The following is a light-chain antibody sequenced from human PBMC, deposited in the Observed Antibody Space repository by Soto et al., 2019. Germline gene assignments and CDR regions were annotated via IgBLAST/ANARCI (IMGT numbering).Light chain of an antibody. CDR1: SSDVGSYNF. V-gene: IGLV2-23*02. CDR3: CSNAGTYVV. Sequence: QSVLTQPAAVSGSPGQSITISCTGTSSDVGSYNFVSWYQQHPGKAPKLMIYEVSKRPSGVSNRFSGSKSGNTASLTISGLQAEDEGDYYCCSNAGTYVVFGGGTKLTVL. CDR2: EVS. J-gene: IGLJ2*01.